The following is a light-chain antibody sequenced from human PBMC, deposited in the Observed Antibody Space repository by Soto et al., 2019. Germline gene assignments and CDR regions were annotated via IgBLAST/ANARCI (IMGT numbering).Light chain of an antibody. J-gene: IGLJ3*02. Sequence: SYELTQPSSVSVSPGQTARITCSGDVLAKIFVRWFQQRPGQAPVLVIYKDSVRPSGIPERFSGSRSGTTVTLTISGAQIEDEANYYCYSAPDNSHRVFGGGTKLTVL. V-gene: IGLV3-27*01. CDR3: YSAPDNSHRV. CDR2: KDS. CDR1: VLAKIF.